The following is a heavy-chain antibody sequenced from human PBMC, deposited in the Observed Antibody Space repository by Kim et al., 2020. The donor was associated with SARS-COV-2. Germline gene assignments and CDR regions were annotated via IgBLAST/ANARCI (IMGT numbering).Heavy chain of an antibody. Sequence: GGSLRLSCAASGLTFHNSAMNWVRQAPGKGLEWVAVISYDGRNKDYAASVKGRFTISRDNSKSTLDLQMNSLRVEDTAVYYCAGGNYDEAVSLSDYYNGMDVWGQGTTVTVSS. CDR2: ISYDGRNK. CDR3: AGGNYDEAVSLSDYYNGMDV. V-gene: IGHV3-30-3*01. D-gene: IGHD3-3*01. J-gene: IGHJ6*02. CDR1: GLTFHNSA.